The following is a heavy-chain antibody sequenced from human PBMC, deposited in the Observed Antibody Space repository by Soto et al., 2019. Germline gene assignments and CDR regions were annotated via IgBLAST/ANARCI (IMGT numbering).Heavy chain of an antibody. V-gene: IGHV3-30*18. CDR3: AKDQGIDYYYYYGMDV. CDR1: GFTFSSYG. CDR2: ISYVGSNK. J-gene: IGHJ6*02. Sequence: GGSLRLSCAASGFTFSSYGMHWVRQAPGKGLEWVAVISYVGSNKYYADSVKGRFTISRDNSKNTLYLQMNSLRAEDKAVYNCAKDQGIDYYYYYGMDVWGQGTTVTVSS.